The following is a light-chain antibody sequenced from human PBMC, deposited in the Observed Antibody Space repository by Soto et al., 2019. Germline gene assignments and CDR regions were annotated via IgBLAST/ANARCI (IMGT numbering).Light chain of an antibody. Sequence: EIVLTQSPGTLSLSPGERATLSCRASQSVSVNSLAWYQQKGGQAPRLLIYAASTRATGVPDRFSGIGSGSDFALTISRMETDDSAVYYCQQYGGSPFTFGPGTKVDIK. CDR2: AAS. V-gene: IGKV3-20*01. CDR3: QQYGGSPFT. CDR1: QSVSVNS. J-gene: IGKJ3*01.